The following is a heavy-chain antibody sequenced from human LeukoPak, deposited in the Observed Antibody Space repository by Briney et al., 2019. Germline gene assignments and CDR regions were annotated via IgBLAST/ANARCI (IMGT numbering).Heavy chain of an antibody. D-gene: IGHD5-24*01. V-gene: IGHV4-59*01. J-gene: IGHJ6*02. CDR1: GSSISSYY. Sequence: SETLSLTCTVSGSSISSYYWSWIRQPPGKGLEWIGYIYYSGSTNYNPSLKSRVTISVDTSKNQSSLKLSSVTAADTAVYYCATSLDEQTYYGMDVWGQGTTVTVSS. CDR2: IYYSGST. CDR3: ATSLDEQTYYGMDV.